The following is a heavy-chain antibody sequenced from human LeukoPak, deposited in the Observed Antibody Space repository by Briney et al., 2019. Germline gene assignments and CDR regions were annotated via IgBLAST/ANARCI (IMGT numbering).Heavy chain of an antibody. CDR1: GYTFTSYG. CDR3: ARTLQPKNYYDSGGYSYYFDY. Sequence: ASVKVSCKASGYTFTSYGISWVRQAPGQGLEWMGWISAYNGNTNYAQKLQGRVTMTTDTSTSTAYMELRSLRSDDTAVYYCARTLQPKNYYDSGGYSYYFDYWGQGTLVTVSS. J-gene: IGHJ4*02. CDR2: ISAYNGNT. V-gene: IGHV1-18*01. D-gene: IGHD3-22*01.